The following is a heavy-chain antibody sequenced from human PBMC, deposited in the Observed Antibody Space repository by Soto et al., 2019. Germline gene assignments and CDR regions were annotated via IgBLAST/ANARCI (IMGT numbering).Heavy chain of an antibody. J-gene: IGHJ6*03. Sequence: SETLSLTCTVSGGSISSYYWSWIRQPPGKGLEWIGYIYYSGSTNYNPSLKSRVTISVDTSKNQFSLKLSSVTAADTAVYYCARDVVTYDLDYYYYYYMDVWGKGTTVTVSS. CDR2: IYYSGST. D-gene: IGHD5-12*01. CDR1: GGSISSYY. V-gene: IGHV4-59*01. CDR3: ARDVVTYDLDYYYYYYMDV.